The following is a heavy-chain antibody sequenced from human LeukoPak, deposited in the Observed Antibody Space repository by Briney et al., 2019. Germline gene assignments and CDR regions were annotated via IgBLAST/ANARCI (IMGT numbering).Heavy chain of an antibody. CDR2: LWYDGSNK. CDR3: ARGEPYYYDSSSYRGDY. D-gene: IGHD3-22*01. V-gene: IGHV3-33*01. CDR1: GFTFSSYG. J-gene: IGHJ4*02. Sequence: PGGSLRLSCAASGFTFSSYGMHWVCQAPGTGLDWVSALWYDGSNKYYADSVKGRFTISRDNSKNALYLQMNSLRAEDTAVYYCARGEPYYYDSSSYRGDYWGQGTLVTVSS.